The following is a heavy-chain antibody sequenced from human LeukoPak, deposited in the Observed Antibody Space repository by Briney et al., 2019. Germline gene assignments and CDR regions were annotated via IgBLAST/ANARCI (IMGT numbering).Heavy chain of an antibody. Sequence: PSETLSLTCTASGGSISSGSYYWSWIRQPAGKGLEWIGRIYTSGSTNYNPSLKSRVTISVDTSKNQFSLKLSSVTAADTAVYYCARSYYYGSGDYGMDVWGQGTTVTVSS. CDR2: IYTSGST. J-gene: IGHJ6*02. CDR1: GGSISSGSYY. CDR3: ARSYYYGSGDYGMDV. D-gene: IGHD3-10*01. V-gene: IGHV4-61*02.